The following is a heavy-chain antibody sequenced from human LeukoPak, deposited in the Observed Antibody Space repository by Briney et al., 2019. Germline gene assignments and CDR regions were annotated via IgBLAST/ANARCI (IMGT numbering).Heavy chain of an antibody. V-gene: IGHV1-2*02. Sequence: ASVKVSCKASAYSFAAYYMHWVRQAPGQGLEWMGWINPNSGGTNYAQKFLGRLTVTGDTSISTAYMELSSLRSEDTAVYYCARGRLRWYRDAFDIWGQGTMVTVSS. J-gene: IGHJ3*02. D-gene: IGHD4-23*01. CDR1: AYSFAAYY. CDR3: ARGRLRWYRDAFDI. CDR2: INPNSGGT.